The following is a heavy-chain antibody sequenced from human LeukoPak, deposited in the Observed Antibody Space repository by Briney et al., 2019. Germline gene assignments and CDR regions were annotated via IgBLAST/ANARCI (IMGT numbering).Heavy chain of an antibody. CDR3: ASLLSSSWQGWFDP. V-gene: IGHV3-74*01. J-gene: IGHJ5*02. CDR1: GFTFSSYW. Sequence: PGGSLRLSCAASGFTFSSYWMHWVRQAPGKGLVWVSRINTDGSSTSYADSVKGRFTISRDNAKNTLYLQMNSLRAEDTAVYYCASLLSSSWQGWFDPWGQGTLVTVSS. D-gene: IGHD6-13*01. CDR2: INTDGSST.